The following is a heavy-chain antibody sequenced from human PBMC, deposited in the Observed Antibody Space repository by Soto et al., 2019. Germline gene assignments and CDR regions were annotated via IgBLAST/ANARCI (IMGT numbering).Heavy chain of an antibody. J-gene: IGHJ3*01. D-gene: IGHD2-8*02. CDR2: IFPGDSDT. V-gene: IGHV5-51*01. Sequence: GESLKISCKGSGYNFANYWIGWVRQVPGKGLEWMGMIFPGDSDTKNSPSLQGQITMSVDKSNSSAYLQWRSLKASDTAMYYCAAGYSTGLDAFDLWGQGTLVTVSS. CDR1: GYNFANYW. CDR3: AAGYSTGLDAFDL.